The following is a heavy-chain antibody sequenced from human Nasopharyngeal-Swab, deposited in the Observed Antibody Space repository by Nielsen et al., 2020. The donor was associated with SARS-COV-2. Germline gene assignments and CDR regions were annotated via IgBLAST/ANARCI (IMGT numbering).Heavy chain of an antibody. J-gene: IGHJ6*02. CDR2: ISYDGSNK. Sequence: WIRQPPGKGLEWVAVISYDGSNKYYADSVKGRFTISRDNSKNTLYLQMNSLRAEDTAVYYCANSDFWSGYYKPHHYYYGMDVWGQGTTVTVSS. CDR3: ANSDFWSGYYKPHHYYYGMDV. V-gene: IGHV3-30*18. D-gene: IGHD3-3*01.